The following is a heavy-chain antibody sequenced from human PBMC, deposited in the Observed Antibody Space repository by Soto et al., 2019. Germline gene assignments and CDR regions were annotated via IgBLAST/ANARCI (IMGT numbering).Heavy chain of an antibody. CDR3: ARDDEGGSDCDLGY. CDR1: GFTFSSHA. V-gene: IGHV3-30-3*01. J-gene: IGHJ4*02. D-gene: IGHD1-26*01. Sequence: QVQLVESGGGVVQPGRSLRLSCAVSGFTFSSHAMHWVRQAPGKGLEWVTLISSDGSNKYYADSVKGRFTTSRDNSKNPMYLQMNSLGVEDTAVYYCARDDEGGSDCDLGYWGQGALVTVSS. CDR2: ISSDGSNK.